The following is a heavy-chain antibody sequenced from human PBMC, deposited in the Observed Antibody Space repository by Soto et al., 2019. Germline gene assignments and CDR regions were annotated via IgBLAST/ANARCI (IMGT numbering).Heavy chain of an antibody. Sequence: ASVKVSCKASGYTFTSYGISWVRQAPGQRLEWMGWINAGNGNTKYSQKFQGRVTITRDTSASTAYMELSSLRSEDTAVYCCGSSSYGVTEYYYYGMDVWGQGTTVTVSS. V-gene: IGHV1-3*01. CDR3: GSSSYGVTEYYYYGMDV. CDR1: GYTFTSYG. J-gene: IGHJ6*02. D-gene: IGHD5-18*01. CDR2: INAGNGNT.